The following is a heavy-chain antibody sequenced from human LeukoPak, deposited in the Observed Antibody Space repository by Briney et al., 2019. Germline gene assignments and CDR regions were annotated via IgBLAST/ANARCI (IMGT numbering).Heavy chain of an antibody. V-gene: IGHV3-23*01. CDR2: ISGSGGST. CDR1: GFTFSSYA. Sequence: GGSLRLSCVASGFTFSSYAMSWVRQAPGKGLEWVSAISGSGGSTYYADSVKGRFTISRDNSKNTLYLQMNSLRAEDTAVYYCAKDSAVVVVVTYYFDYWGQGTLVTVSS. CDR3: AKDSAVVVVVTYYFDY. D-gene: IGHD2-15*01. J-gene: IGHJ4*02.